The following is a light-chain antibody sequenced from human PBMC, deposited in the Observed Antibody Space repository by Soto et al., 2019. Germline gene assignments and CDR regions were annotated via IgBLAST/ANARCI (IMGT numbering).Light chain of an antibody. J-gene: IGLJ2*01. CDR3: AAWDDSLNGVV. Sequence: QSVLTQPPSASGTPGQRVTISCSGSSSNIGSNTVNWYQQLPGTAPKLLIYSNNQRPSGVPDRFSGSKSGTSASLAISGLQAEDEPDYYSAAWDDSLNGVVFGGGTKLTVL. V-gene: IGLV1-44*01. CDR1: SSNIGSNT. CDR2: SNN.